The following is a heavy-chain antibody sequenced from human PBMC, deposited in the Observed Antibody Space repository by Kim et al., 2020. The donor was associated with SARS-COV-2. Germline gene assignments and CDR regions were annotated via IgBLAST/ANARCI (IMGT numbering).Heavy chain of an antibody. D-gene: IGHD3-3*01. J-gene: IGHJ4*02. Sequence: YNPSLKGRVTISVDTSKNQFSLKLSSVTAADTAVYYCASEPIFGVVTEHYWGQGTLVTVSS. CDR3: ASEPIFGVVTEHY. V-gene: IGHV4-30-2*05.